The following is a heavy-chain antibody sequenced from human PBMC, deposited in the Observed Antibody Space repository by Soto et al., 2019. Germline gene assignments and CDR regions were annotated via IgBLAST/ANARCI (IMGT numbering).Heavy chain of an antibody. Sequence: QITLKESGPTLVKPTQTLTLTCTFSGFSLSTSGVGVGWIRQPPGKALEWIALIYWDDDKRYSPSLKSRLTITKDTSKNQVVLTMTNMDPVDTATYYCAHSVQEMYAPNPYYYYMDVWGKGTTVTVSS. CDR1: GFSLSTSGVG. CDR2: IYWDDDK. CDR3: AHSVQEMYAPNPYYYYMDV. J-gene: IGHJ6*03. D-gene: IGHD2-8*01. V-gene: IGHV2-5*02.